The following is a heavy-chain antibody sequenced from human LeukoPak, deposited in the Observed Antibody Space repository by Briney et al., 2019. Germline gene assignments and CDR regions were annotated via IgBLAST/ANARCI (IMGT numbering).Heavy chain of an antibody. CDR3: ARDTGFGDNGVDY. Sequence: GASVKVSCKASGYTFTSYGISWVRQAPGQGLEWMGWIRGSNGDTNYAQKLQGRVTVTTDTSTNAAYLELRSPRSDDTAVYYCARDTGFGDNGVDYWGQGTLVTVSS. J-gene: IGHJ4*02. CDR2: IRGSNGDT. D-gene: IGHD4-17*01. CDR1: GYTFTSYG. V-gene: IGHV1-18*01.